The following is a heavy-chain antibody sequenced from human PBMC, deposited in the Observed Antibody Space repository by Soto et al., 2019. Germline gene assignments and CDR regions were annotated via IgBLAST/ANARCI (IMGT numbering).Heavy chain of an antibody. CDR2: IYYSGST. D-gene: IGHD4-17*01. J-gene: IGHJ4*02. CDR1: GGSISSSSYY. Sequence: SETLSLTCTVSGGSISSSSYYWGWIRQPPGKGLEWIGSIYYSGSTYYNPSLKSRVTISVDTSKNQFSLKLSSVTAADTAVYYCATSTTIYGDYVGYFDYWGQGTLVTVSS. CDR3: ATSTTIYGDYVGYFDY. V-gene: IGHV4-39*01.